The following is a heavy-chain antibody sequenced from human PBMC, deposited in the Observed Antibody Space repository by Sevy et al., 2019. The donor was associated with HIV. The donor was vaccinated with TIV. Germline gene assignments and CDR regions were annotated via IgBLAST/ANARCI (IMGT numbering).Heavy chain of an antibody. CDR1: GFTFSSYA. J-gene: IGHJ4*02. CDR2: ISYDGINK. CDR3: ARESWTY. V-gene: IGHV3-30-3*01. D-gene: IGHD3-3*01. Sequence: GESLKISCAASGFTFSSYAMHWVRQAPGKGLEWVAVISYDGINKYYADSVKGRFTISRDNSKNTLYLQMNSLRADDTAVYYCARESWTYWGQETLVTVSS.